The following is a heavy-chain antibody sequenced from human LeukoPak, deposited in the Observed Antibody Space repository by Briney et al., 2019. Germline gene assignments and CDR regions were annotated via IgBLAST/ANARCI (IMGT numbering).Heavy chain of an antibody. CDR3: ARGPSSSWYSPFDP. V-gene: IGHV1-2*02. D-gene: IGHD6-13*01. CDR2: INPNSGGT. J-gene: IGHJ5*02. Sequence: GASVKVSCKASGYTFTSYGISWVRQAPGQGLEWMGWINPNSGGTNYAQKFQGRVTMTRDTSISTAYMELSRLRSDDTAVYYCARGPSSSWYSPFDPWGQGTLVTVSS. CDR1: GYTFTSYG.